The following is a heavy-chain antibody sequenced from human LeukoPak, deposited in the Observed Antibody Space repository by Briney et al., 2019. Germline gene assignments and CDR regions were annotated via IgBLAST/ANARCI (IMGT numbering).Heavy chain of an antibody. V-gene: IGHV1-18*01. CDR2: ISAYNGNT. CDR3: ARDNLGFDY. Sequence: ASLKVSCKASGYTFTSFGIIWVRQAPGQGLEWVGWISAYNGNTNYAQKVQGRITMTTDRSTSTAYMELRSLRPDDTAVYYCARDNLGFDYWGQGTLVTV. D-gene: IGHD7-27*01. J-gene: IGHJ4*02. CDR1: GYTFTSFG.